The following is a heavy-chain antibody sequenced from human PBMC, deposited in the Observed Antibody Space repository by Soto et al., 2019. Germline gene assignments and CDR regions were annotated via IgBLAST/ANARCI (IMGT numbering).Heavy chain of an antibody. V-gene: IGHV2-5*02. CDR3: AHSKVTTYYFDY. D-gene: IGHD4-17*01. Sequence: GLDLEWLALIYWDDDKRYSPSLKSRLTITKDTSKNQVVLTMTNMDPVDTATYYCAHSKVTTYYFDYWGQGTLVTVSS. J-gene: IGHJ4*02. CDR2: IYWDDDK.